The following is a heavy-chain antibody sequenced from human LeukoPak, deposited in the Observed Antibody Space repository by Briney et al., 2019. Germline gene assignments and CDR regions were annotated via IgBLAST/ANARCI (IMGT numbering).Heavy chain of an antibody. J-gene: IGHJ4*02. V-gene: IGHV3-30*02. CDR3: TKGYCSSTTCSVDY. D-gene: IGHD2-2*01. CDR2: IRHDGSNK. CDR1: GFTFSSYG. Sequence: GGSLRLSCPASGFTFSSYGMHWVRQAPGKGLEWVAFIRHDGSNKYYADSVKGRFTISRDNSKNTRYLQMNSRTADDTAVYYCTKGYCSSTTCSVDYWGQGTLVTASS.